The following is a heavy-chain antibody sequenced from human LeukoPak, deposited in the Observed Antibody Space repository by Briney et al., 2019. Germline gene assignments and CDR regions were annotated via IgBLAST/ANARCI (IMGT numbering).Heavy chain of an antibody. D-gene: IGHD6-6*01. CDR1: GYTFTSYG. Sequence: ASVKVSCKASGYTFTSYGISWVRQAPGQGLEWMGWISAYNGNTNYAQKLQGRVTMTTDTSTSTAYMELRSLRSDDTAVYYCARGGRAARPYYYYYMDVWGKGTTVTVSS. J-gene: IGHJ6*03. V-gene: IGHV1-18*01. CDR2: ISAYNGNT. CDR3: ARGGRAARPYYYYYMDV.